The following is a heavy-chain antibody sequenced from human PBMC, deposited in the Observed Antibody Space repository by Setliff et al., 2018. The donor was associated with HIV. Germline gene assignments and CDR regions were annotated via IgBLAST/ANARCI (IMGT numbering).Heavy chain of an antibody. J-gene: IGHJ4*02. CDR1: GITFSSFA. V-gene: IGHV3-23*01. Sequence: PGGSLRLSCAASGITFSSFAMSWVRQAPGKGLEWVSAISGSGGRTYYADSVKGRFTISRDNSKNTLYLHMNNLRGDDTAVYYCAKGCGGAGFCYYADYWGQGTVVTVSS. D-gene: IGHD2-21*01. CDR3: AKGCGGAGFCYYADY. CDR2: ISGSGGRT.